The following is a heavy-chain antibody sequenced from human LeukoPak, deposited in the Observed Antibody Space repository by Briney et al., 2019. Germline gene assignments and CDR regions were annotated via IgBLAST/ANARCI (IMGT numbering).Heavy chain of an antibody. J-gene: IGHJ2*01. CDR2: ISDSGGST. CDR3: AKDPPQGYSSSWYWLYFDL. Sequence: PGGSLRLSCAASGFTFSGYAMSWVRQAPGKGLEWVSAISDSGGSTYYAGSVKGRFTISRDNSKNTLYLQMNSLRAEDMAVYYCAKDPPQGYSSSWYWLYFDLWGRGTLVSVSS. CDR1: GFTFSGYA. D-gene: IGHD6-13*01. V-gene: IGHV3-23*01.